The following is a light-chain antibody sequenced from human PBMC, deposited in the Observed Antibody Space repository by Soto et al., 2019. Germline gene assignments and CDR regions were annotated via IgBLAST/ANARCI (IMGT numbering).Light chain of an antibody. V-gene: IGKV3-15*01. CDR2: GVS. J-gene: IGKJ3*01. CDR3: QQYYNWPRT. Sequence: EIVMTQSPATLSVSPGESATLSCRASQSVSSTLAWYQQKPGQAPRLLIYGVSTRATGIPARFSGSGSGTDFNLTISGLQSEDFAVYYCQQYYNWPRTFGPGTKVDFK. CDR1: QSVSST.